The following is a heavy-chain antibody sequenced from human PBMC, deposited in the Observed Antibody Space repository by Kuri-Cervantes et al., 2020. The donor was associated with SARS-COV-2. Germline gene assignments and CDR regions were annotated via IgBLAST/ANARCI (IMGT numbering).Heavy chain of an antibody. CDR2: INHSGST. D-gene: IGHD3-10*01. CDR1: GGSFSGYY. Sequence: GSLRLSCAVCGGSFSGYYWSWIRQPPGKGLEWIGEINHSGSTNYNPSLKSRVTISTDTSKNQFSLKLSSVTAADTAVYYCARVRGSIASVGEEWFDPWGQGTLVTVSS. V-gene: IGHV4-34*01. CDR3: ARVRGSIASVGEEWFDP. J-gene: IGHJ5*02.